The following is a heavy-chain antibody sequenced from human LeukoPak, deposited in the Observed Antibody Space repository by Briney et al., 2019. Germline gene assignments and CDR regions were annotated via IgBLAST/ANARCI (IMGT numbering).Heavy chain of an antibody. Sequence: GGSLRLSCAASGFTFSSYTMNWVRQAPGKGLEWVSSISSGSSYIYYADSVKGRFTISRDNAKNSLDLQMNSLRAEDSAIYYCARAGGVVGHGSGSYPYYFDYWGQGTLVTVSS. V-gene: IGHV3-21*01. CDR3: ARAGGVVGHGSGSYPYYFDY. CDR1: GFTFSSYT. J-gene: IGHJ4*02. D-gene: IGHD3-10*01. CDR2: ISSGSSYI.